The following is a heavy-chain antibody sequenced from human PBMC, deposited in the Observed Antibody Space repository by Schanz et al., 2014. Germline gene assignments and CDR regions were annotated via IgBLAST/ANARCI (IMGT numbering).Heavy chain of an antibody. CDR1: GFTFTNYA. V-gene: IGHV3-23*04. D-gene: IGHD3-9*01. CDR3: AKDHAGSDILTALGN. J-gene: IGHJ4*02. CDR2: ISGSGGST. Sequence: AQLVESGGGLVQPGGSLRLSCAASGFTFTNYAMTWVRQAPGKGLEWVSGISGSGGSTYDADSVKGRFTISRDNSKNTLYLQMNSLRAEDTAVYYCAKDHAGSDILTALGNWGQGTLVTVPS.